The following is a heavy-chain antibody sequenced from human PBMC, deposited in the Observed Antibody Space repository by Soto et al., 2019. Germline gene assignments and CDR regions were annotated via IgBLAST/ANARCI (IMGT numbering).Heavy chain of an antibody. CDR2: IYKSATT. V-gene: IGHV4-30-4*01. D-gene: IGHD7-27*01. Sequence: SETLSLTCSVSGDSISNLDYFWAWIRQPPGQALEYIGYIYKSATTYYNPSSESRVAISVDTSQSQFSLNVTSVTAADTAVYFCARGRYCLTGRCFPNWFDSWGQGALVTVSS. CDR1: GDSISNLDYF. CDR3: ARGRYCLTGRCFPNWFDS. J-gene: IGHJ5*01.